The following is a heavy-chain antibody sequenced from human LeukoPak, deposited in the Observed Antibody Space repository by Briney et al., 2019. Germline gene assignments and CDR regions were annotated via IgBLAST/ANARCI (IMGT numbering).Heavy chain of an antibody. Sequence: GGSLRLSCAAPGFTFSNYWMHWVRQAPGKGLVWVSRINSDGINTSYADSVKGRFTISRDNAKNSLYLQMNSLTAEDTAVHYCVRAYHPGGWFDPWGQGTLVTVSS. CDR1: GFTFSNYW. CDR3: VRAYHPGGWFDP. CDR2: INSDGINT. D-gene: IGHD2-21*01. V-gene: IGHV3-74*01. J-gene: IGHJ5*02.